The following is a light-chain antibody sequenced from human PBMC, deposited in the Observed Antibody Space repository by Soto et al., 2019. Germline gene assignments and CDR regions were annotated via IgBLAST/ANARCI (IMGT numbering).Light chain of an antibody. CDR1: QSVSDY. J-gene: IGKJ1*01. Sequence: EVVLTQSPATLSLSPGERATLSCRASQSVSDYTGWFQQKPGQPPRLVIYEASNRATGIPDRFSGSGSGTDFTLTISSLDPEDFAVYYCQQRNNWPWTFGQGTKVEIK. CDR3: QQRNNWPWT. CDR2: EAS. V-gene: IGKV3-11*01.